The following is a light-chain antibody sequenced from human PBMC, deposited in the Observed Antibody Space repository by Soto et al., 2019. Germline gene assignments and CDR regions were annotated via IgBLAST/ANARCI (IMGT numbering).Light chain of an antibody. CDR1: QSLVYSNGYTY. CDR3: MQGTHWPIT. Sequence: DVVMTQSPLSLPVTLGQPASISCRSSQSLVYSNGYTYLNWFQQRPGRSPRRPIYKVSNRDSGVPARFSGSGSGTDFALQISRVEAEDVGVYYCMQGTHWPITFGQGTRLEIK. CDR2: KVS. V-gene: IGKV2-30*01. J-gene: IGKJ5*01.